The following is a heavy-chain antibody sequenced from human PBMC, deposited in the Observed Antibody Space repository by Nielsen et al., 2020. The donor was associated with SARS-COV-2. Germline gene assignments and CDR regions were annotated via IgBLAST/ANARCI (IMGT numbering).Heavy chain of an antibody. Sequence: VRQAPGKGLEWVAFIRFDGSSMYYADSVKGRFTISRDNSKNTLYLQMNSLRAEDTAVYYCARERSDYYDSSRGFDYWGQGTLVTVSS. V-gene: IGHV3-30*02. D-gene: IGHD3-22*01. CDR2: IRFDGSSM. J-gene: IGHJ4*02. CDR3: ARERSDYYDSSRGFDY.